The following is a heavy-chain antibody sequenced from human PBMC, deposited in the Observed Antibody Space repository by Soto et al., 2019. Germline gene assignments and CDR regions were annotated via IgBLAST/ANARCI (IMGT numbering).Heavy chain of an antibody. Sequence: EVQLVESGGGLIQPGGSLRLSCAASGFTVSSKYMTWVRQAPGKGLEWVSVIYGGGTTYYADSVKGRFTISRDNSKNTLYLQVQSLRAADKAVYYRVHTTGWPGFDFWGQGRLITVSS. CDR2: IYGGGTT. J-gene: IGHJ4*02. CDR3: VHTTGWPGFDF. D-gene: IGHD6-19*01. CDR1: GFTVSSKY. V-gene: IGHV3-53*01.